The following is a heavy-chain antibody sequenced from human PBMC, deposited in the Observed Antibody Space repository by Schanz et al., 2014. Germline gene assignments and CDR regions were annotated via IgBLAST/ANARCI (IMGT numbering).Heavy chain of an antibody. J-gene: IGHJ5*02. Sequence: QVQLVQSGSELKKPGASVKVSCKASGYSFAAFFIHWVRQTPGQGLEWMGCINPYSGATYYAQKFQGRVTLTSDASLTTVYMEVHSLTSDDTAVFFCARDQTGTTNWFDPWGQGTLVTVSS. CDR3: ARDQTGTTNWFDP. CDR1: GYSFAAFF. V-gene: IGHV1-2*02. D-gene: IGHD1-7*01. CDR2: INPYSGAT.